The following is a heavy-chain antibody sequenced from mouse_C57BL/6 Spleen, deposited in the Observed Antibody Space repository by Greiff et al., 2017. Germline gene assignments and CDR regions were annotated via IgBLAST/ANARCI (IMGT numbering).Heavy chain of an antibody. CDR3: AREDGYYWYFDV. V-gene: IGHV1-64*01. CDR2: IHPNSGST. J-gene: IGHJ1*03. CDR1: GYTFTSYW. D-gene: IGHD2-3*01. Sequence: QVQLQQPGAELVKPGASVKLSCKASGYTFTSYWMHWVKQRPGQGLEWIGMIHPNSGSTNYNEKFKSKDTLTVDKSSSTAYMQLSSLTSEDSAVYYCAREDGYYWYFDVWGTGTTVTVSS.